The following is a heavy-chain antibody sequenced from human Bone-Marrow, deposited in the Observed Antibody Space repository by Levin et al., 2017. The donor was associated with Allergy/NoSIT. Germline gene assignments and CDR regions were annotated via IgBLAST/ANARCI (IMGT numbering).Heavy chain of an antibody. CDR1: GYTFTGYY. CDR3: ARDSVLRFLEWLPPARWFDP. V-gene: IGHV1-2*02. D-gene: IGHD3-3*01. CDR2: INPNSGGT. Sequence: ASVKVSCKASGYTFTGYYMHWVRQAPGQGLEWMGWINPNSGGTNYAQKFQGRVTMTRDTSISTAYMELSRLRSDDTAVYYCARDSVLRFLEWLPPARWFDPWGQGTLVTVSS. J-gene: IGHJ5*02.